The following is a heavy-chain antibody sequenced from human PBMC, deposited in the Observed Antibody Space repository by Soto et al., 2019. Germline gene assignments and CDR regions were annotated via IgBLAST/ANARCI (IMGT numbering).Heavy chain of an antibody. Sequence: SETLSLTCAVYGASLSDNYCNWRRQPPGKGLEWIGEINHSGNTNYNPSLRSRVTISIDTSKNQLSLNLRSVSAADTAVYYCATGRSESDAWGQGTTLSVSS. CDR2: INHSGNT. CDR1: GASLSDNY. CDR3: ATGRSESDA. V-gene: IGHV4-34*01. D-gene: IGHD3-3*01. J-gene: IGHJ6*02.